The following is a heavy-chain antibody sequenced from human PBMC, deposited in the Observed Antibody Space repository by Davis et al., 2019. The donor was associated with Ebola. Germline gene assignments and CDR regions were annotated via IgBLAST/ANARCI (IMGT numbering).Heavy chain of an antibody. CDR1: AYCFTSYW. Sequence: QISCNASAYCFTSYWIGCVRQMPGKGLEWMGIIYPGDSDTRYSPSFQGQVTISADKSISTAYLQWSSLKASDTAMYYCAMTYSSSSGPWTYWGQGTLVTVSS. J-gene: IGHJ4*02. V-gene: IGHV5-51*01. CDR2: IYPGDSDT. D-gene: IGHD6-13*01. CDR3: AMTYSSSSGPWTY.